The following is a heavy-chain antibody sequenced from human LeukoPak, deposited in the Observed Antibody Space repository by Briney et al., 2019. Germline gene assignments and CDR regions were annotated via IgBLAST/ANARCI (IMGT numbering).Heavy chain of an antibody. D-gene: IGHD6-19*01. CDR1: GFTFSSYS. J-gene: IGHJ4*02. Sequence: PGGSLRLSCAASGFTFSSYSMNWVRQAPGKGLEWVSSISSSSGYIYYADSVKGRFNISSANAKKSLYLQMNSLRAEDTAVYYCASWIAVAGKGDYWGQGTLVTVSS. V-gene: IGHV3-21*01. CDR2: ISSSSGYI. CDR3: ASWIAVAGKGDY.